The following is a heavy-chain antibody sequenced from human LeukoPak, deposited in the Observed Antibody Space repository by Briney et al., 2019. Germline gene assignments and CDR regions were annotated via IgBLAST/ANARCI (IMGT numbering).Heavy chain of an antibody. Sequence: ASVKVSCKVSGYTLTELSMHWVRQAPGQGLEWMGWINPNSGGTNYAQKFQGRVTMTRDTSISTAYMELSRLRSDDTAVYYCARIITIFGVVSFDYWGQGTLVTVSS. CDR2: INPNSGGT. J-gene: IGHJ4*02. CDR1: GYTLTELS. CDR3: ARIITIFGVVSFDY. D-gene: IGHD3-3*01. V-gene: IGHV1-2*02.